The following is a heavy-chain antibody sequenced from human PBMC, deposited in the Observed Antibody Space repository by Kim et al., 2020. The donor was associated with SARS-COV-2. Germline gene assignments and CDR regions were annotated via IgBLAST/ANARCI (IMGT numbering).Heavy chain of an antibody. CDR2: NSGNT. J-gene: IGHJ6*02. Sequence: NSGNTGYAQKFQCRVTMTRNTSISTAYMELSSLRSEDTAVYYCARGLGDVWGQGTTVTVSS. V-gene: IGHV1-8*01. CDR3: ARGLGDV.